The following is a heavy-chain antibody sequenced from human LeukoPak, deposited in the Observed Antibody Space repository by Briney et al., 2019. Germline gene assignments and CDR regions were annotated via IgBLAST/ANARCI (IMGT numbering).Heavy chain of an antibody. CDR3: ARPYVAYCGGDCYSGWFDP. CDR1: GFTFSSYW. J-gene: IGHJ5*02. Sequence: PGGSLRLSCAASGFTFSSYWMHWVRQAPGKGVVWVSRINSDGSSTRYADSVKGRFTISRDNAKNTLYLQMNSLSAEDTAVYYCARPYVAYCGGDCYSGWFDPWGQGTLVTVSS. CDR2: INSDGSST. D-gene: IGHD2-21*02. V-gene: IGHV3-74*01.